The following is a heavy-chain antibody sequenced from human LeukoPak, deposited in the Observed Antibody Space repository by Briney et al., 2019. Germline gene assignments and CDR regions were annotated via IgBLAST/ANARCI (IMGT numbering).Heavy chain of an antibody. J-gene: IGHJ4*02. CDR3: ARDMATITDY. D-gene: IGHD5-24*01. V-gene: IGHV4-39*02. CDR1: GGSISGSTYY. Sequence: SETLSLTCTVSGGSISGSTYYWGWIRQAPGKGLEWIGSIYHTGNPYYNPSLKSRVTLIVDTSKNQFSLRLRSVTAADTAVYYCARDMATITDYWGQGTLVTVSS. CDR2: IYHTGNP.